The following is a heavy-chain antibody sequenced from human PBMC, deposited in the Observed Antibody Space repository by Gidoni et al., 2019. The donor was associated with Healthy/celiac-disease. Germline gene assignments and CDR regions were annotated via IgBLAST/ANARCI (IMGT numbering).Heavy chain of an antibody. J-gene: IGHJ6*03. CDR1: GGTFSSYA. V-gene: IGHV1-69*01. CDR2: IIPIFGTA. Sequence: QVQLAQSGAEVKKPGSSVKVSCKASGGTFSSYAISWVRQAPGQGLEWMGGIIPIFGTANYAQKFQGRVTITADESTSTAYMELSSLRSEDTAVYYCARSKGRGTVISYYYYMDVWGKGTTVTVSS. D-gene: IGHD1-26*01. CDR3: ARSKGRGTVISYYYYMDV.